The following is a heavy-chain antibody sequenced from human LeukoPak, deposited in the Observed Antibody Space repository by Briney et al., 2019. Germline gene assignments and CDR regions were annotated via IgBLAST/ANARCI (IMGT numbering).Heavy chain of an antibody. Sequence: SETLSLTCAVSDESFSGYYWSWIRQSPGKGLEWIGDINHSGSTDYNPSLRSRVTISVDMSKSQFSLILTSVTAADTALYYCARHLMVRGARTYYFDYWGQGSLVTVSS. CDR3: ARHLMVRGARTYYFDY. J-gene: IGHJ4*02. V-gene: IGHV4-34*01. CDR1: DESFSGYY. D-gene: IGHD3-10*01. CDR2: INHSGST.